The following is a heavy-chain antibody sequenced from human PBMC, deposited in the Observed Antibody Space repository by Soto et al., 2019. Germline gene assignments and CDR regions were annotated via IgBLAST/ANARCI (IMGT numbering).Heavy chain of an antibody. CDR3: ARCVDGTSLWYYYGMDV. J-gene: IGHJ6*02. Sequence: EVQLVESGGGLVKPGGSLRLSCAASGFTFSSYSMNWVRQAPGKGLEWVSSISSSSSYIYYADSVKGRFTISRDNAKNSLYLQMNSLRAEDTAVYYCARCVDGTSLWYYYGMDVWGQGTTVTVSS. CDR1: GFTFSSYS. D-gene: IGHD1-7*01. CDR2: ISSSSSYI. V-gene: IGHV3-21*01.